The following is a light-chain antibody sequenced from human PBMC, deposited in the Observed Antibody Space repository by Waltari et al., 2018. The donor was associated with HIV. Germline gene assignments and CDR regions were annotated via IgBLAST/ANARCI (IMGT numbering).Light chain of an antibody. Sequence: DIQMTQSPSSLSASVGDTVTMTCRASQDISNSIAWYQHKPGGSPDLLIYGSSTLQSGVPTRISGSGSGTNFTLTMNDLQPEDIATYDCQLYFSAPLSFGGGTRV. J-gene: IGKJ4*01. CDR2: GSS. V-gene: IGKV1-27*01. CDR3: QLYFSAPLS. CDR1: QDISNS.